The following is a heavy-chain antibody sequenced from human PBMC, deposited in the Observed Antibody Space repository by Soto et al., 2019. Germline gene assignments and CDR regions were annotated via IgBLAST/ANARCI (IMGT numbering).Heavy chain of an antibody. CDR1: GGSISSYY. D-gene: IGHD1-26*01. V-gene: IGHV4-59*01. CDR2: IYYSGST. J-gene: IGHJ6*03. CDR3: ARVGSVTWEDYYYYNVV. Sequence: PSETLSLTCTVSGGSISSYYWSWIRQPPGKGLEWIGYIYYSGSTNYNPSLKSRVTISVDTSKNQFSLKLSSVTAADTAVYYCARVGSVTWEDYYYYNVVWGTGPTVSLSS.